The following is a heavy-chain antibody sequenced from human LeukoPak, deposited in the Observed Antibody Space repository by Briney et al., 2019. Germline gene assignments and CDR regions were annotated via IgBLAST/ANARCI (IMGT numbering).Heavy chain of an antibody. CDR3: ARVGYCSSTSCYRPFSYNWFDP. CDR1: GYSISSGYY. V-gene: IGHV4-38-2*02. D-gene: IGHD2-2*01. CDR2: IYHSGST. Sequence: ETLSLTCTVSGYSISSGYYWGWIRQPPGKELEWIGSIYHSGSTYYNPSLKSRVTISVDTSKNQFSLKLSSVTAADTAVYYCARVGYCSSTSCYRPFSYNWFDPWGQGTLVTVSS. J-gene: IGHJ5*02.